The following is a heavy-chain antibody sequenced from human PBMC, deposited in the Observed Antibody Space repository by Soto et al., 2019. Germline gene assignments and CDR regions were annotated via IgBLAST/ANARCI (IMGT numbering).Heavy chain of an antibody. CDR2: IYYSGST. Sequence: QVQLQESGPGQVKPSQTLSLTCTVSGGSISNGDYFWNWIRHPPGKGLEWIGYIYYSGSTYYNPSLKSRVTISVDMSKNHFSLKLTSVTAADTAVYYCAGGAGGSTWFDYWGQGTLVTVYS. V-gene: IGHV4-30-4*01. D-gene: IGHD6-13*01. J-gene: IGHJ4*02. CDR1: GGSISNGDYF. CDR3: AGGAGGSTWFDY.